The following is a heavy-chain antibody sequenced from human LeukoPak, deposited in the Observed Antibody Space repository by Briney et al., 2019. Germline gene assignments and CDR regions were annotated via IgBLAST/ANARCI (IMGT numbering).Heavy chain of an antibody. CDR1: GGSISSSSYY. D-gene: IGHD3-22*01. CDR2: IYYSGST. J-gene: IGHJ4*02. V-gene: IGHV4-39*01. CDR3: ARVTGYMIEDYFDY. Sequence: PSETLSLTCTVSGGSISSSSYYWGWIRQPPGKGLEWIGSIYYSGSTYYNPSLESRVTISVDTSKNQFSLKLSSVTAADTAVYYCARVTGYMIEDYFDYWGQGTLVTVSS.